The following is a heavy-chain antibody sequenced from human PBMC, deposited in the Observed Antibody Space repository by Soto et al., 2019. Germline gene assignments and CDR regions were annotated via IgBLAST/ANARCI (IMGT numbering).Heavy chain of an antibody. CDR2: INAGNGNT. J-gene: IGHJ4*02. CDR3: ARDRCSDDTCWVLDY. D-gene: IGHD2-15*01. Sequence: ASVKVSCKASGYTFTRFALHWVRQAPGQRLEWRGWINAGNGNTKYSHEFQDRGTFTREPSASTVYMELRSLKSEDTAVYFGARDRCSDDTCWVLDYWGQGILVTVSS. CDR1: GYTFTRFA. V-gene: IGHV1-3*01.